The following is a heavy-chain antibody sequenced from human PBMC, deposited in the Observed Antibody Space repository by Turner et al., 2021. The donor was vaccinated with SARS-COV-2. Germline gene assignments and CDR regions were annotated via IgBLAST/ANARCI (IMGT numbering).Heavy chain of an antibody. CDR2: IFYDVSNK. V-gene: IGHV3-33*01. D-gene: IGHD3-22*01. Sequence: VQLVESGGGVVQPGRSLRLSCAASGFTFSSYGMHWGRQAPGKGLEWVAVIFYDVSNKYYADSVKGRFTISRDNSKNTLYLQMNSLRAEDTAVYYCARDHYYDSSGYTLDAFDIWGQGTMVTISS. CDR3: ARDHYYDSSGYTLDAFDI. CDR1: GFTFSSYG. J-gene: IGHJ3*02.